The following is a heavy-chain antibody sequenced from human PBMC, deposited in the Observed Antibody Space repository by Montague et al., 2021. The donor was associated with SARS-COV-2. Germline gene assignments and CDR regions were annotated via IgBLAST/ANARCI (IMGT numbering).Heavy chain of an antibody. CDR3: ARFGETYRDFDC. CDR2: ISSSSSYI. Sequence: SLRLSCAASGFTFSSYSMNWVRQAPGKGLEWVSSISSSSSYIYYADSVKGRFTISRDNAKNSLYLQMNSLRAEDTAVYYCARFGETYRDFDCWGQGALVTVSS. CDR1: GFTFSSYS. V-gene: IGHV3-21*01. D-gene: IGHD3-10*01. J-gene: IGHJ4*02.